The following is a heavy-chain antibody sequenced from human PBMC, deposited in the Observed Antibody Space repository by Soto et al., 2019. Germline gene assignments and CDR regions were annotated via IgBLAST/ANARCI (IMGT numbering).Heavy chain of an antibody. CDR2: INPKSGGT. J-gene: IGHJ6*02. CDR3: ARGDSTDCSNGVCSFFYNHDMDV. D-gene: IGHD2-8*01. Sequence: QVQLVQSGAEVKKPGASVKVSCKASGYSFTDYHIHWVRQAPGQGLEWLGRINPKSGGTSTAQKFQGWVTMTTDTANSAASMALTRLTSDDTGIYYCARGDSTDCSNGVCSFFYNHDMDVWGQGTTVTVSS. CDR1: GYSFTDYH. V-gene: IGHV1-2*04.